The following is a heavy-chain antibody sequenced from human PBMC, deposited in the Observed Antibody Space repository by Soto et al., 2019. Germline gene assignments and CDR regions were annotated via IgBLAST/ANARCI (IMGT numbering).Heavy chain of an antibody. CDR1: GFSFSSYV. CDR3: AKSSCSGGNCYSGFDY. Sequence: GGSLRLSCAASGFSFSSYVMSWVRQAPGKGLEWVSSISGDGDDAYYADSVKGRFTISRDNSNNTVSLQMSSLRVEDTALYYCAKSSCSGGNCYSGFDYWGQGTLVTVSS. V-gene: IGHV3-23*01. J-gene: IGHJ4*02. CDR2: ISGDGDDA. D-gene: IGHD2-15*01.